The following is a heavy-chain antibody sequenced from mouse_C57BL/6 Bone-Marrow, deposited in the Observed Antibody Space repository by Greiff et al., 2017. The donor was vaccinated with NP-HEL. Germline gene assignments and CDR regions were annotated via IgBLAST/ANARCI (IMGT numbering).Heavy chain of an antibody. CDR3: AKKSYYGSSLRDWYFDV. Sequence: VQLVESGPGLVQPSQSLSITCTVSGFSLTSYGVHWVRQSPGKGLEWLGVIWRGGSTDYNAAFMSRLSITKDNSKSQVFFKMNSLQADDTAIYYCAKKSYYGSSLRDWYFDVWGLRDHGHRLL. CDR1: GFSLTSYG. J-gene: IGHJ1*01. V-gene: IGHV2-5*01. CDR2: IWRGGST. D-gene: IGHD1-1*01.